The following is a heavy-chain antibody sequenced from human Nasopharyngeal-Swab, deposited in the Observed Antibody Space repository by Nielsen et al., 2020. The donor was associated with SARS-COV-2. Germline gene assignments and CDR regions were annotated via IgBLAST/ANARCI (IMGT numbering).Heavy chain of an antibody. Sequence: SETLSLTCTVSGGSISSYYWSWIRQPPGKGLEWIGYIYYSGSTNYNPSLKSRVTISVDTSKNQFSLKLSSVTAADTAVYYCARLAYCGGDCYPRSAFDIWGQVTMVTVSS. V-gene: IGHV4-59*13. CDR2: IYYSGST. J-gene: IGHJ3*02. CDR3: ARLAYCGGDCYPRSAFDI. D-gene: IGHD2-21*02. CDR1: GGSISSYY.